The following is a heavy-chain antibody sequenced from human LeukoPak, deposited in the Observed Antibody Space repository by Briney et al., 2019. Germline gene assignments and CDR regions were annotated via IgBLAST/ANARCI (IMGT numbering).Heavy chain of an antibody. CDR3: AKTYGHFDD. Sequence: GGSLRLSCAASGFTFTSYTMNWVRQAPGKGLEWVSSITSGSSYIYYADSVKGRFTISRDNAKYSLYLQMTSLRVEDTAVYYCAKTYGHFDDWGQGTLVTVSS. CDR2: ITSGSSYI. V-gene: IGHV3-21*01. CDR1: GFTFTSYT. J-gene: IGHJ4*02. D-gene: IGHD4-17*01.